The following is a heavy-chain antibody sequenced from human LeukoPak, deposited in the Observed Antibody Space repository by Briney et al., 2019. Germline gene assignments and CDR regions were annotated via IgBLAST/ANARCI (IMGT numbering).Heavy chain of an antibody. CDR2: MSYDGFSK. Sequence: GGSLRLSCASSRFPFSNSIFHWVRQAPGTGLEWVAAMSYDGFSKYYADSVKGRFTISRDDSRSTVDLHLSSLGPDDAAVYYCAREGHTSGYCGSFDNWGQGTAVAVSS. CDR1: RFPFSNSI. D-gene: IGHD3-22*01. J-gene: IGHJ4*03. CDR3: AREGHTSGYCGSFDN. V-gene: IGHV3-33*05.